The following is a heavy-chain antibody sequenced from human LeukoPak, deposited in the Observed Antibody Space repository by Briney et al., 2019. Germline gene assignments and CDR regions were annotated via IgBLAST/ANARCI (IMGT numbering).Heavy chain of an antibody. Sequence: SETLSLTCTVSGGSISSYYWSWIRQPPGKELEWIGYIYYSGSTNYNPSLKSRVTISVDTSKNQFSLKLSSVTAADTAVYYCARSSSGYYPPYYFDYWGQGTLVTVSS. CDR1: GGSISSYY. CDR3: ARSSSGYYPPYYFDY. CDR2: IYYSGST. V-gene: IGHV4-59*01. D-gene: IGHD3-22*01. J-gene: IGHJ4*02.